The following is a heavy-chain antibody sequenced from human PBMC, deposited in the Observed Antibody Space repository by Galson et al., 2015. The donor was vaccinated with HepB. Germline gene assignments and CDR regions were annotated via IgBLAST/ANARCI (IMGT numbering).Heavy chain of an antibody. V-gene: IGHV3-21*05. CDR1: GFTFSSYT. CDR2: ISSSSSYT. Sequence: SLRLSCAASGFTFSSYTMNWVRQAPGKGLEWVSYISSSSSYTNYADSVKGRFTISRDNAKNSLYLQMNSLRAEDTAVYYCARVQEGPDYWGQGTLVTVSS. J-gene: IGHJ4*02. CDR3: ARVQEGPDY.